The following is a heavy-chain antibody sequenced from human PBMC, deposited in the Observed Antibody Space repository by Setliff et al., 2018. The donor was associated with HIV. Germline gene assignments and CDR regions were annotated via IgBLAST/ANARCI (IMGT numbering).Heavy chain of an antibody. J-gene: IGHJ5*02. CDR1: GDSIISGDYY. CDR3: ARFTVVVFGAGEPSWFDP. D-gene: IGHD2-15*01. CDR2: IHYKGNI. Sequence: KPSETLSLTCTVSGDSIISGDYYWSWIRQSPGKGLEWIGHIHYKGNIDYNASLKSRLAISSDTSKNQFSLNLSSVIAADTAIHFCARFTVVVFGAGEPSWFDPWGQGILVTVSS. V-gene: IGHV4-30-4*08.